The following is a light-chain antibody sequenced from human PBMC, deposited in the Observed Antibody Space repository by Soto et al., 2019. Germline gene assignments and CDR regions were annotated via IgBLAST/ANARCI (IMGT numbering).Light chain of an antibody. CDR3: QQYNNWPRT. V-gene: IGKV1-6*01. J-gene: IGKJ1*01. CDR2: AAS. Sequence: AIQMTQSPSSLSASVGDRVTITCRASQGIRNDLAWYRQQPGKAPKLLIYAASSLESGVPSRFSGSGSGTDFTLTISSLQPEDFAVYYCQQYNNWPRTFGQGTKVEIK. CDR1: QGIRND.